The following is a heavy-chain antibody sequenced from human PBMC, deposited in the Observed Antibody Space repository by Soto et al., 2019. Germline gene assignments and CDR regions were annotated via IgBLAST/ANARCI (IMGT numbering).Heavy chain of an antibody. D-gene: IGHD3-22*01. J-gene: IGHJ5*02. CDR1: GYSISSSNW. Sequence: SETLSLTCAVSGYSISSSNWWGWIRQPPGKGLEWIGYIYYSGSTYYNPSLKSRVTMSVDTSKNQFSLKLSSVTAVDTAVYYCTTNYYDSSGYDNWFDPWGQGTLVTVSS. CDR3: TTNYYDSSGYDNWFDP. CDR2: IYYSGST. V-gene: IGHV4-28*01.